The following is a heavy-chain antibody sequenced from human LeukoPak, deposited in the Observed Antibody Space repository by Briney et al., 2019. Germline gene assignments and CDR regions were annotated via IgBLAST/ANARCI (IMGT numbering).Heavy chain of an antibody. CDR1: GFTFSSYA. Sequence: GRSLRLSCAASGFTFSSYAMHWVRQAPGKGLEWVAVISYDGSNKYYADSVKGRFTISRDNSKNTLYLQMNSLRAEDTAVYYCAGAGRSSWYSHDAFDIWGQGTMVTVSS. CDR2: ISYDGSNK. CDR3: AGAGRSSWYSHDAFDI. D-gene: IGHD6-13*01. J-gene: IGHJ3*02. V-gene: IGHV3-30-3*01.